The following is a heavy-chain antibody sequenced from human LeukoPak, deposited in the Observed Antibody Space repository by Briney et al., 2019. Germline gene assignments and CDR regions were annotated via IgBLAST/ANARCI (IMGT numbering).Heavy chain of an antibody. J-gene: IGHJ4*02. CDR2: IYYSGST. V-gene: IGHV4-31*03. CDR1: GGSISSGGYS. D-gene: IGHD3-16*02. CDR3: ARGQIRRLRLGELSVRFDY. Sequence: SETLSLTCTVSGGSISSGGYSWSWIRQHPGKGLEWIGYIYYSGSTYYNPSLKSRVTISVDTSKNQFSLKLSSVTAADTAVYYCARGQIRRLRLGELSVRFDYWGQGTLVTVSS.